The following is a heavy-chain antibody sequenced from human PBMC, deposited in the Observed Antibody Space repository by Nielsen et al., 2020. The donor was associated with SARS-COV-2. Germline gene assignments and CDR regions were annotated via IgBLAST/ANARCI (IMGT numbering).Heavy chain of an antibody. J-gene: IGHJ6*02. CDR2: ISGSGGST. Sequence: GESLKISCAASGFTFSSYAMSWVRQAPGKGLEWVSAISGSGGSTYYADSVKGRFTISRDNSKNTLYLQMNSLRAEDTAVYYCAKVRPTVGATPYYYYGMDVWGQGTTVTVSS. V-gene: IGHV3-23*01. CDR1: GFTFSSYA. CDR3: AKVRPTVGATPYYYYGMDV. D-gene: IGHD1-26*01.